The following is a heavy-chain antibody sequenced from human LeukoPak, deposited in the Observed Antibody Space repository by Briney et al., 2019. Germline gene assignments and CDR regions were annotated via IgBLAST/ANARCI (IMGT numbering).Heavy chain of an antibody. CDR1: GFTFSSYG. Sequence: GGSLRLSCAASGFTFSSYGMHWVRQAPGKGLEWVANIKQDGSEKYYVDSVKGRFTISRDNAKNSLYLQMNSLRAEDTAVYYCARGPLSYYYDSSGYSGYWGQGTLVTVSS. V-gene: IGHV3-7*01. CDR2: IKQDGSEK. D-gene: IGHD3-22*01. CDR3: ARGPLSYYYDSSGYSGY. J-gene: IGHJ4*02.